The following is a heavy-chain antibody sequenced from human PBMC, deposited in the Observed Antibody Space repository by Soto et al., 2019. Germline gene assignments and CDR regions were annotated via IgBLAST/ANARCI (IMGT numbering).Heavy chain of an antibody. Sequence: QVQLVQSGAEVKKPGSSVKVSCKASGGTFSSYAISWVRQAPGQGLEWMGGIIPISDTTNYAQKFKGRVTITADKSTSTAYMELSRLRSEDTAVYYCARSQGSSTSLEIYYYYYYGMDVWGQGTTVTVSS. CDR3: ARSQGSSTSLEIYYYYYYGMDV. CDR1: GGTFSSYA. D-gene: IGHD2-2*01. J-gene: IGHJ6*02. V-gene: IGHV1-69*06. CDR2: IIPISDTT.